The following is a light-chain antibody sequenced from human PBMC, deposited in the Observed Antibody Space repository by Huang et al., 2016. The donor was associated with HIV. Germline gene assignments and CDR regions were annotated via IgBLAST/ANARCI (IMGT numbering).Light chain of an antibody. J-gene: IGKJ2*01. CDR2: WAS. CDR3: QQYYSSPYT. Sequence: DIVMTQSPDSLAVSLGERATINCKSSQSVLYSSNNKNYLAWYQQKPGPPPKLLIYWASSRESGFPDRVSGSGSGTDFTLTISSLQAADVAVYYCQQYYSSPYTFGQGTKLEIK. CDR1: QSVLYSSNNKNY. V-gene: IGKV4-1*01.